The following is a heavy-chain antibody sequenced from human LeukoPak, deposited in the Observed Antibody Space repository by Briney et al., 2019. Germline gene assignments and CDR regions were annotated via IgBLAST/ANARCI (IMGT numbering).Heavy chain of an antibody. CDR2: INGGNGNT. CDR1: GYTFTSYG. V-gene: IGHV1-3*01. CDR3: ARVPLHDDSGHYYPH. Sequence: ASVKVSCKPSGYTFTSYGMHWVRQAPGQSLEWMGWINGGNGNTKYSEKFQGRATIIRDTSASTAYMELSSLRSEDTAVYYCARVPLHDDSGHYYPHWGQGTLVTVSS. D-gene: IGHD3-22*01. J-gene: IGHJ1*01.